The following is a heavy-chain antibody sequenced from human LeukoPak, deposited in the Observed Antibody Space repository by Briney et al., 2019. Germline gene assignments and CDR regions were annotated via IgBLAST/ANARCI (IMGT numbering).Heavy chain of an antibody. CDR2: IYYSGGT. Sequence: SETLSLTCTVSGGSISSYYWSWIRQPPGKGLEWIGYIYYSGGTNYNPSLKSRVTISVDTSRNQFSMKLSSVTAADTAMYYCARLGTYCSSTSCYTTDDAFDIWGQGTMVTVSS. V-gene: IGHV4-59*08. J-gene: IGHJ3*02. CDR3: ARLGTYCSSTSCYTTDDAFDI. D-gene: IGHD2-2*01. CDR1: GGSISSYY.